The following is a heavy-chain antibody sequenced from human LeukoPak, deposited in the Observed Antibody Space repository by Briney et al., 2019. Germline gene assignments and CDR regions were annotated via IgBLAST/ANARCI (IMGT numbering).Heavy chain of an antibody. CDR2: ISSSSSHI. CDR1: GFTVSSNY. CDR3: ARDTVGATNFDY. Sequence: GGSLRLSCAASGFTVSSNYMSWVRQAPGKGLEWVSSISSSSSHIYYADSVKGRFTISRDNAKNSLYLQMNSLRAEDTALYYCARDTVGATNFDYWGQGTLVTVSS. D-gene: IGHD1-26*01. J-gene: IGHJ4*02. V-gene: IGHV3-21*04.